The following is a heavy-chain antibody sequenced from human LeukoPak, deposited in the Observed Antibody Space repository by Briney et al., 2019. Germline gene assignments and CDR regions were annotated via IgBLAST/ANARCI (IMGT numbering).Heavy chain of an antibody. D-gene: IGHD6-13*01. V-gene: IGHV3-23*01. CDR1: GFTFSSYA. CDR3: AKIAAAGTSPYFDY. CDR2: ISGSSDST. J-gene: IGHJ4*02. Sequence: GGSLRLSCAASGFTFSSYAMSWVRQAPGKGLEWVSGISGSSDSTYYADSAKGRFTISRDNSKNTLYLQMNSLRAEDTAVYYCAKIAAAGTSPYFDYWGQGTLVTVSS.